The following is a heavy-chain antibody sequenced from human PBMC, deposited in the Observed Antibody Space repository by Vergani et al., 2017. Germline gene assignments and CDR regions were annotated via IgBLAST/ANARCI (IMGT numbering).Heavy chain of an antibody. V-gene: IGHV5-51*01. J-gene: IGHJ6*02. D-gene: IGHD6-19*01. Sequence: EVQLVQSGAEVKKPGESLKISCKGSGYSFTSYWIGWVRQMPGKGLEWMGIIYPGDSDTRYSPSFQGQVTISADKSISTAYLQWSSLKASDTVMYYCARQVAVAGKWWGPYYYYGMDVWGQGTTVTVSS. CDR1: GYSFTSYW. CDR3: ARQVAVAGKWWGPYYYYGMDV. CDR2: IYPGDSDT.